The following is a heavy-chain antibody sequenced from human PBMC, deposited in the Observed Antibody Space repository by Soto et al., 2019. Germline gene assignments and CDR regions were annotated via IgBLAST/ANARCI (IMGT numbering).Heavy chain of an antibody. CDR2: IKQDGSEK. J-gene: IGHJ4*02. CDR3: SRDIREGSSFDY. V-gene: IGHV3-7*01. CDR1: GFTFSSYW. Sequence: GGSLRLSFAASGFTFSSYWMSWVRQAPGKGLEWVANIKQDGSEKYYVDSVKGRFTISRDNAKNSLYLQMNSLRAEDTAVYYCSRDIREGSSFDYWGQGTLVTVSS. D-gene: IGHD6-13*01.